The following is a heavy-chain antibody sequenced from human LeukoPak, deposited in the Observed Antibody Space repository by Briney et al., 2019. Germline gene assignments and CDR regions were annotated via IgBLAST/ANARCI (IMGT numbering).Heavy chain of an antibody. V-gene: IGHV3-74*01. CDR1: GFTFSSYW. CDR2: INTDGSST. J-gene: IGHJ4*02. Sequence: PGGSLRLSCAASGFTFSSYWMHWVRQAPGKGLVWVSRINTDGSSTSYADSVKGRFTISRDNAKNTLYLQMDSLRVEDTAVYYCARGPAGNSYGSLWGQGTLVTVSS. D-gene: IGHD5-18*01. CDR3: ARGPAGNSYGSL.